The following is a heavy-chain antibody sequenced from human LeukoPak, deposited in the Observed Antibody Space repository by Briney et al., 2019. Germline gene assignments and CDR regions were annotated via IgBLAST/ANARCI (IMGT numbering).Heavy chain of an antibody. V-gene: IGHV1-46*01. CDR3: ASSGSYGQAFDI. J-gene: IGHJ3*02. CDR2: INPSGGST. D-gene: IGHD1-26*01. CDR1: GYTFTSYY. Sequence: ASVKVSCKASGYTFTSYYMHWVRQAPGQGLEWMGIINPSGGSTSYAQKFQGRVTMTRDMSTSTVYMELSSLRSEDTAVYYCASSGSYGQAFDIWGQGTMVTVSS.